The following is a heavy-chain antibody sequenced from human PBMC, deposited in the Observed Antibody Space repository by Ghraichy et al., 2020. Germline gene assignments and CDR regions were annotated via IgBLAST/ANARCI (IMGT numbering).Heavy chain of an antibody. CDR1: GGSISSYY. CDR2: IYYSGST. J-gene: IGHJ4*02. CDR3: ARRYYDSSGYYYLDY. D-gene: IGHD3-22*01. Sequence: SETLSLTCTVSGGSISSYYWSWIRQPPGKGLEWIGYIYYSGSTNYNPSLKSRVTISVDTSKNQFSLKLSSVTAADTAVYYCARRYYDSSGYYYLDYWGQGTLVTVSS. V-gene: IGHV4-59*08.